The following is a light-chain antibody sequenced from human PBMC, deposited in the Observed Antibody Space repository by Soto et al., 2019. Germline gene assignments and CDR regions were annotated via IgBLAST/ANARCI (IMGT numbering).Light chain of an antibody. V-gene: IGLV2-14*01. CDR3: CSSAGIYSYV. J-gene: IGLJ1*01. Sequence: SVLTQPASVSVSPGQSITISCTGTSSDVGGYNYVSCYQQHPGQAPRLMIYEVTNRPSGVSNRSYGSKSGNTDSVTISGLQAADEADYYCCSSAGIYSYVVGTGTKVNVL. CDR2: EVT. CDR1: SSDVGGYNY.